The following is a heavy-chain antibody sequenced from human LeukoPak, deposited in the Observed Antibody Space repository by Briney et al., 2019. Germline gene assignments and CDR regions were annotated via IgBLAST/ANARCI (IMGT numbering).Heavy chain of an antibody. J-gene: IGHJ4*02. V-gene: IGHV4-59*01. Sequence: SETLSLTCTVSGSSISSYSWSWIRQPPGKGLEWIGYIYYSGSTNYNPSLKSRVTISVDTSKNQSSLRLSSVTAADTAVYYCARWTYYYDSSGYSYWDFDHWGQGTPVTVSS. CDR1: GSSISSYS. D-gene: IGHD3-22*01. CDR2: IYYSGST. CDR3: ARWTYYYDSSGYSYWDFDH.